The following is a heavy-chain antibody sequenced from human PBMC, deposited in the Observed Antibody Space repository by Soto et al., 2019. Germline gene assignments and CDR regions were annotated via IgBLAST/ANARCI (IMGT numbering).Heavy chain of an antibody. J-gene: IGHJ4*02. Sequence: QVQLVESGGGVVQPGRSLRLSCAASEFTFSTYGMHWVRQAPGKGLEWVAIISYAGSNKYYADSVKGRFTISRDNSKNTLYLQMSSLRAEDTAVYYCAKDGKSHYYFESSGYFFDFWGQGTLVTVSS. V-gene: IGHV3-30*18. CDR1: EFTFSTYG. CDR2: ISYAGSNK. D-gene: IGHD3-22*01. CDR3: AKDGKSHYYFESSGYFFDF.